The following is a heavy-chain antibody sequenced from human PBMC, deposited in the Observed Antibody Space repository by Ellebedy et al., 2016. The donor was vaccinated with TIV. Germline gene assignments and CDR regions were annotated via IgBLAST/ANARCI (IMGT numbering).Heavy chain of an antibody. Sequence: GESLKISCSASGFTFSSYAMHWVRQAPGKGQEYVSAISSNGGSTYYADSVKGRFTISRDNSKNTLYLQMSSLRAEDTAVYYCVKDSSGWYYPLNWFDPWGQGTLVTVSS. CDR1: GFTFSSYA. J-gene: IGHJ5*02. D-gene: IGHD6-19*01. CDR2: ISSNGGST. CDR3: VKDSSGWYYPLNWFDP. V-gene: IGHV3-64D*06.